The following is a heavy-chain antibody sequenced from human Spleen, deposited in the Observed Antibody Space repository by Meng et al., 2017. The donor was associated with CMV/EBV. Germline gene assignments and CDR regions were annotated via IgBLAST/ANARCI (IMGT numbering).Heavy chain of an antibody. V-gene: IGHV1-2*02. D-gene: IGHD3-22*01. CDR1: GYTFTDYY. Sequence: ASVKVSCKASGYTFTDYYMHWVRQAPGQGLEWMGWINPNSGGTNYAQKFQGRVTMTRDTSITTAYMELSRLRSDDTAVYYCASGGPTVSGLAVDHWGQGTLVTVSS. J-gene: IGHJ4*02. CDR3: ASGGPTVSGLAVDH. CDR2: INPNSGGT.